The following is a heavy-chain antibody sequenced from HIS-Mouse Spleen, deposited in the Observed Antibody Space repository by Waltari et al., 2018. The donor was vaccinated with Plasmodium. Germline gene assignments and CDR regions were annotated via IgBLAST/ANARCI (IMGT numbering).Heavy chain of an antibody. J-gene: IGHJ3*02. D-gene: IGHD7-27*01. CDR2: ISSSSSYI. CDR3: ARDPPLSITGDLDAFDI. CDR1: GFTFSSYT. Sequence: EVQLVESGGGLVKPGGSLRLSCAASGFTFSSYTMNWVRQAPGKGREWVSSISSSSSYIYYADSVKGGFTISRDNAKNSLYLQMNSLRAEDTAVYYCARDPPLSITGDLDAFDIWGQGTMVTVSS. V-gene: IGHV3-21*01.